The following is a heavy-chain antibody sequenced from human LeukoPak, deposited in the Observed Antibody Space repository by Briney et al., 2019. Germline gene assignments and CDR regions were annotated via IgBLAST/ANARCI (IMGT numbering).Heavy chain of an antibody. Sequence: PGGSLRLSCVASGFTFSNYAIHWVRQAPGKGLEWVAVISYDGSDNYYADSVKGRFTISRDNAKNSLYLQMNSLRAEDTAVYYCARGASTAVAADFDYWGQGTLVTVSS. D-gene: IGHD6-19*01. V-gene: IGHV3-30*04. CDR3: ARGASTAVAADFDY. CDR2: ISYDGSDN. CDR1: GFTFSNYA. J-gene: IGHJ4*02.